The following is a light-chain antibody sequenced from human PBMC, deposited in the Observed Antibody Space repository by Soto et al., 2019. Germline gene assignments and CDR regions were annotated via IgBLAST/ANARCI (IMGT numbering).Light chain of an antibody. V-gene: IGLV2-14*01. J-gene: IGLJ2*01. Sequence: QSVLTQPASVSGSPGQSITISCTGTSSDVGGYDYVSWYQQHPGKAPKLMIYEVSNRPSGVSNRFSGSKSGNTASLTTSGLQAEDEGDYYCSSYTSSSTLVFGGGTKVTVL. CDR2: EVS. CDR3: SSYTSSSTLV. CDR1: SSDVGGYDY.